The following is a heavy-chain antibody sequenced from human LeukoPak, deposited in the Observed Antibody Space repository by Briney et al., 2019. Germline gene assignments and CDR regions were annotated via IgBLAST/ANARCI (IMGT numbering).Heavy chain of an antibody. Sequence: SVKVSCKSSVGTFSSYAISWVRQAPGQGLGWMGGIIVMFGIANYAQKFQGRVTITADESTSTAYMELSSLRSEDTAVYYCARETLWTGYYKTGWFDPWGQGTLVTVSS. CDR3: ARETLWTGYYKTGWFDP. J-gene: IGHJ5*02. CDR2: IIVMFGIA. V-gene: IGHV1-69*13. D-gene: IGHD3/OR15-3a*01. CDR1: VGTFSSYA.